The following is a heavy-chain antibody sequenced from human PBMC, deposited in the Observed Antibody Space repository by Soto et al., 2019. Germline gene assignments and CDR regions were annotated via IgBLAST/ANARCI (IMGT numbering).Heavy chain of an antibody. CDR3: ARGGGYSSSWYRF. CDR2: INHSGST. J-gene: IGHJ4*02. D-gene: IGHD6-13*01. V-gene: IGHV4-34*01. CDR1: GGSFSGYY. Sequence: QVQLQQWGAGLLKPSETLSLTCAVYGGSFSGYYWSWIRQPPGKGLEWIGEINHSGSTNYNPSLKSRVTISVDTSKNQFSLKLSSGTAADTAVYYCARGGGYSSSWYRFWGQGTLVTVSS.